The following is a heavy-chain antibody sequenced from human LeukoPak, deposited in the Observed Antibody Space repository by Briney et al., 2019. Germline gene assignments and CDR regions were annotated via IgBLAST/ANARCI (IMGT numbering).Heavy chain of an antibody. J-gene: IGHJ5*02. Sequence: KPSETLSLTCTVSGGSISSYYWSWIRQPPGKGLEWIGYIYYSGSTNYNPSLKSRVTISGDTPKDQFSLKPSSGTAGDTAVYYCARERSRHNWFDPWGQGTLVTVSS. CDR2: IYYSGST. CDR3: ARERSRHNWFDP. D-gene: IGHD6-13*01. V-gene: IGHV4-59*01. CDR1: GGSISSYY.